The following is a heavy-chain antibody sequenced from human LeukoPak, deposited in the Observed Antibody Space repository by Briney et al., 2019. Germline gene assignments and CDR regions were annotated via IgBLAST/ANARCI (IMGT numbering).Heavy chain of an antibody. D-gene: IGHD4-23*01. J-gene: IGHJ4*02. CDR1: GFTFSSYA. Sequence: QPGGSLRLSCAASGFTFSSYAMHWVRQAPGKGLEWVALIWYDGSNKYYTDSVKGRLTISRDNSKDRLFLQMNSLRVEDTAVYYCAREGPRGNSQFDYWGQGTLVTVSS. CDR2: IWYDGSNK. V-gene: IGHV3-30*04. CDR3: AREGPRGNSQFDY.